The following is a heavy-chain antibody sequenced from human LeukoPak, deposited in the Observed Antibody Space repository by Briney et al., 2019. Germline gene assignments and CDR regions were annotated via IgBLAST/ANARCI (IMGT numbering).Heavy chain of an antibody. V-gene: IGHV3-9*01. J-gene: IGHJ4*02. D-gene: IGHD2-2*02. CDR1: GFTFDEYA. CDR3: ARVLGYCSSTSCYTDY. Sequence: GGSLRLSCAVSGFTFDEYAMHWVRQAPGKGLEWVSGISWNSDSIGYADSAKGRFTISRDNAKNSLYLQMNSLRAEDTAVYYCARVLGYCSSTSCYTDYWGQGTLVTVSS. CDR2: ISWNSDSI.